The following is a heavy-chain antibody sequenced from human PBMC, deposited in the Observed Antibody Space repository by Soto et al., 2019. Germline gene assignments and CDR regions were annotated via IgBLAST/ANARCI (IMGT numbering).Heavy chain of an antibody. J-gene: IGHJ4*02. Sequence: SETLSLTCTVSGGSISSSSYYWGWIRQPPGKGLEWIGSIYYSGSTYYNPSLKSRVTISVDTSKNQFSLTLSSVTAADTAVYYCARGLHYLEYWGQGTLVTVSS. D-gene: IGHD2-15*01. CDR3: ARGLHYLEY. CDR2: IYYSGST. V-gene: IGHV4-39*01. CDR1: GGSISSSSYY.